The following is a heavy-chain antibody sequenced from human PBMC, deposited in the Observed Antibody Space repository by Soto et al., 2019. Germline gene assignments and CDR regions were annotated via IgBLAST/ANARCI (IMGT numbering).Heavy chain of an antibody. Sequence: QITLKESGPPLVKPTQTLTLTCTFSGFSLSTSGVGVGWIRQPPGKALEWLALIYWDDDKRYSPSLKSRLTITKDTSKNQVVLTMTNMDPVDTATYYCAHSLLYGLLATYFDYWGQGTLVTVSS. V-gene: IGHV2-5*02. CDR1: GFSLSTSGVG. J-gene: IGHJ4*02. CDR3: AHSLLYGLLATYFDY. CDR2: IYWDDDK. D-gene: IGHD2-15*01.